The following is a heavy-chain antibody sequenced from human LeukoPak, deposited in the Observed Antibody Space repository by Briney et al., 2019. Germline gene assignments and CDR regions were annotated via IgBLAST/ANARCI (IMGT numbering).Heavy chain of an antibody. CDR2: ISAYNGNT. Sequence: ASVKVSCKASGYTFTSYGISWVRQAPGQGLEWMGWISAYNGNTNYAQKPQGRVTMTTDTSTSTAYMELRSLRSDDTAVYYCARWGATAYYYYYGMDVWGQGTTVTVSS. D-gene: IGHD4/OR15-4a*01. V-gene: IGHV1-18*01. J-gene: IGHJ6*02. CDR3: ARWGATAYYYYYGMDV. CDR1: GYTFTSYG.